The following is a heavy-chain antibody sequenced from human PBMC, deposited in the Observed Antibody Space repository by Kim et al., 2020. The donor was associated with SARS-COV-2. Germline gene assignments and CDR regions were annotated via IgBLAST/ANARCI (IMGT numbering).Heavy chain of an antibody. CDR1: GFTFDIYA. CDR2: MSGGGVNK. V-gene: IGHV3-23*01. D-gene: IGHD2-21*01. Sequence: GGSLRLSCVASGFTFDIYAMSWVRQAPGKGLEWVSVMSGGGVNKFYADSVRGRFTISRDNSKNTLYLQMNNLRDEDTALYYCAKMVIMDGYNYVYYYAMDVWGQGTTVTVSS. CDR3: AKMVIMDGYNYVYYYAMDV. J-gene: IGHJ6*02.